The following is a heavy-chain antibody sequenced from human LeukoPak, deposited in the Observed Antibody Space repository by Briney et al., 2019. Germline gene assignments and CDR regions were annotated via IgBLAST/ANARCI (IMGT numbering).Heavy chain of an antibody. D-gene: IGHD6-13*01. CDR2: INPNSGGT. CDR1: GYTFTGYY. J-gene: IGHJ6*04. CDR3: AREKIAAAGTIHYYYGMDV. Sequence: ASVKVSCKASGYTFTGYYMHWVRQAPGQGLEWMGWINPNSGGTNYAQKFQGWGTMTRDTSISTAYMELSRLRSDDTAVYYCAREKIAAAGTIHYYYGMDVWGKGTTVTVSS. V-gene: IGHV1-2*04.